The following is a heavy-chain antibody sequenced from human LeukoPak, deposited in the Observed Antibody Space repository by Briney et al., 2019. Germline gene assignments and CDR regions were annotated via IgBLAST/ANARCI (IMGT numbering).Heavy chain of an antibody. J-gene: IGHJ4*02. CDR2: ISSSTTYT. CDR3: ARVRAFSGSYTDY. D-gene: IGHD3-10*01. V-gene: IGHV3-11*06. Sequence: PGGSLRLSCAASGFTFSDYYMTWIRQAPGKGLEWVSYISSSTTYTNYADSVKGRFTISRDNAKNSLYLQMNSLRAEDTAVYYCARVRAFSGSYTDYWGQGTLVTVSS. CDR1: GFTFSDYY.